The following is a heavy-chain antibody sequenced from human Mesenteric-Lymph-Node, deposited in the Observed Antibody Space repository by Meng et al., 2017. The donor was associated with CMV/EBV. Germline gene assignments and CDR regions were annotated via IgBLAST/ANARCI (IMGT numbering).Heavy chain of an antibody. CDR2: ISGSTSYI. D-gene: IGHD1-26*01. CDR1: GFTFNKYG. CDR3: ARDQFVGGCYLDFDC. V-gene: IGHV3-21*01. Sequence: GESLKISCAVSGFTFNKYGMNWIRQAPGKGLEWVASISGSTSYIYYADTVKGRFTISRDNAKNSLYLQMNSLRAEDTSVYYCARDQFVGGCYLDFDCWGQGTLVTVSS. J-gene: IGHJ4*02.